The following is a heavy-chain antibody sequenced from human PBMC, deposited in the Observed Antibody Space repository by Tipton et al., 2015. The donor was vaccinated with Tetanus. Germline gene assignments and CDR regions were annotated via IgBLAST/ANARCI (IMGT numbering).Heavy chain of an antibody. V-gene: IGHV4-61*08. D-gene: IGHD6-13*01. J-gene: IGHJ4*02. CDR1: GGSISSGGYY. CDR3: ARGWGSSWYYFDN. Sequence: TLSLTCTVSGGSISSGGYYWSWIRQHPGKGLEWIGYIFDTGSTNYNPSLKSRVTMSVDTSKNQFSLHLTSVTAADTAVYYCARGWGSSWYYFDNWGQGTLVTVSS. CDR2: IFDTGST.